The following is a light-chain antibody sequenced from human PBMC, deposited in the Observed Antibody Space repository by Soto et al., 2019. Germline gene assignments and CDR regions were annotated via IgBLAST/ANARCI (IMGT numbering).Light chain of an antibody. J-gene: IGKJ2*01. CDR3: PQYYSTPVT. CDR1: QSVLYSSNNKNY. V-gene: IGKV4-1*01. Sequence: DIVMTQSPDSLAVSLGERSTINCKSSQSVLYSSNNKNYLAWYQQKPGQPPKLLIYWASTRESVVPDRFSGSGSGTDFTLTISSLQAEDVAVYYCPQYYSTPVTFGQGTNLEIK. CDR2: WAS.